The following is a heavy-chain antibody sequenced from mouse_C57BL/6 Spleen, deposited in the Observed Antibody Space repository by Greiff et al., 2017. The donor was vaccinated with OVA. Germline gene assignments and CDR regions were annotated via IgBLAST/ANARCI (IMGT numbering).Heavy chain of an antibody. CDR2: IYPRSGNT. J-gene: IGHJ2*01. V-gene: IGHV1-81*01. D-gene: IGHD1-1*01. Sequence: QVQLKQSGAELARPGASVKLSCKASGYTFTSYGRSGGKKRRGKGVEWIGEIYPRSGNTYYNEKFKGKATLTADKSSSTAYMELRSLTSEDSAVYCCAREPSITTVVATTDYWGQGTTLTVSS. CDR1: GYTFTSYG. CDR3: AREPSITTVVATTDY.